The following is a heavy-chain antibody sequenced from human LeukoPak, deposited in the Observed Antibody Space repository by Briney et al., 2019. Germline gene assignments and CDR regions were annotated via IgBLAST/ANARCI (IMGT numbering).Heavy chain of an antibody. CDR2: ISSSGRTV. Sequence: QAGGSLRLSCAASGFPFSDNYMTWIRQAPGKGLEWVSYISSSGRTVYYADSVKGRFTISRDNAKNSLYLQMNSLRVEDTAVYYCARGHWYPDLWGRGTLVTVSS. CDR3: ARGHWYPDL. CDR1: GFPFSDNY. J-gene: IGHJ2*01. V-gene: IGHV3-11*01.